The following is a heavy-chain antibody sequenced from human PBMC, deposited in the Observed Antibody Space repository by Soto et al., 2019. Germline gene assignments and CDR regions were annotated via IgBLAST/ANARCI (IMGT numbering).Heavy chain of an antibody. CDR3: AKGATYQAVTKHAFDI. CDR2: ISYDGSNK. V-gene: IGHV3-30*18. Sequence: QVQLVESGGGVVQPGRSLRLSCAASGFTFSSYGMHLVRQAPGKGLEWVAVISYDGSNKYYADSVKGRVTISRDKSKNTLYLQMNSLRAEDTAVYYCAKGATYQAVTKHAFDIWGQGTMVTVSS. CDR1: GFTFSSYG. J-gene: IGHJ3*02. D-gene: IGHD4-17*01.